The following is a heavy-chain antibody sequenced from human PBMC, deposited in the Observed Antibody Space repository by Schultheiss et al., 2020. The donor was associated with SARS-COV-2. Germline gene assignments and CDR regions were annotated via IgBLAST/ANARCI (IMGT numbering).Heavy chain of an antibody. Sequence: GGSLRLSCAASGFTFSSYGMHWVRQAPGKGLEWVAVISYDGSNKYYADSVKGRFTISRDNSKNTLYLQMNSLRAEDTAVYYCAKELRWYHDAFDIWGQGTMVTGSS. V-gene: IGHV3-30*18. CDR1: GFTFSSYG. CDR2: ISYDGSNK. J-gene: IGHJ3*02. CDR3: AKELRWYHDAFDI. D-gene: IGHD4-23*01.